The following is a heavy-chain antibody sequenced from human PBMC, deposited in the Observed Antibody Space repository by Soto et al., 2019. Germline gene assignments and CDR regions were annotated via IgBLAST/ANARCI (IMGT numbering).Heavy chain of an antibody. CDR1: GFTFSGSA. Sequence: PGGSLRLSCAASGFTFSGSAMHWVRQASGKGLEWVGRIRSKANSFATSYGASVKGRFTISRDDSKNTTFLQMNSLKTEDTALYYCTRQHYAAIDAFEIWGLGTMVTVSS. CDR3: TRQHYAAIDAFEI. CDR2: IRSKANSFAT. V-gene: IGHV3-73*01. D-gene: IGHD3-16*01. J-gene: IGHJ3*02.